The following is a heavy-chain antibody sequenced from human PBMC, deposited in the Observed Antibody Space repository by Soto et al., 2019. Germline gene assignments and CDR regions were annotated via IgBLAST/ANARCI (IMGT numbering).Heavy chain of an antibody. CDR3: SKGVGYGMDV. J-gene: IGHJ6*01. CDR1: GFTFSSYG. Sequence: QVQLVESGGGVVQPGRSLRLSCAASGFTFSSYGMHWVRQAPGKGLEWVAVISYDGSNKYYEDSMKGRFIISRDNCNNTLYLQTNSLRAEDTAVYYCSKGVGYGMDVWCRGATVT. D-gene: IGHD2-15*01. V-gene: IGHV3-30*18. CDR2: ISYDGSNK.